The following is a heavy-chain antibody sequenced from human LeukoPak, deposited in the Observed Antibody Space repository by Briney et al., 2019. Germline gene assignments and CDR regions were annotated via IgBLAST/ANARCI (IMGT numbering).Heavy chain of an antibody. V-gene: IGHV4-59*01. CDR1: GGSISSYY. CDR2: IYYSGST. D-gene: IGHD1-26*01. Sequence: SETLSLTCTVSGGSISSYYWSWIRQPPGKGLEWIGYIYYSGSTNYNPSLKSRVTISVDTSKNQFSLKLSSVTAADTAVYYRARDASGSYYTSWGQGTLVTVSS. CDR3: ARDASGSYYTS. J-gene: IGHJ4*02.